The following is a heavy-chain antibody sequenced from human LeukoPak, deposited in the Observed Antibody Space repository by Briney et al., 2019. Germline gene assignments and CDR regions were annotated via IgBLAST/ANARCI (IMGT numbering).Heavy chain of an antibody. D-gene: IGHD3-16*02. CDR3: ARDHRSYGMDV. CDR2: IYYSGST. CDR1: GGSFSGYY. Sequence: SETLSLTCAVYGGSFSGYYWSWIRQHPGKGLEWIGYIYYSGSTYYNPSLKSRVTISVDTSKNQFSLKLSSVTAADTAVYYCARDHRSYGMDVWGQGTTVTVSS. J-gene: IGHJ6*02. V-gene: IGHV4-31*11.